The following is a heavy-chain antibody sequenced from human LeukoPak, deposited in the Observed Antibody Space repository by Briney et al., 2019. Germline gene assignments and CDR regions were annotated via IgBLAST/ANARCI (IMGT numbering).Heavy chain of an antibody. CDR2: ISGGGGST. CDR1: GFTLDDYA. V-gene: IGHV3-43*02. J-gene: IGHJ4*02. CDR3: AKDSGSYYHPFFDY. D-gene: IGHD1-26*01. Sequence: GGTLRLSCAASGFTLDDYAMTWVRQAPGKGLEWVSLISGGGGSTYYADSVKVLSTISRDNSKNSLYMQMNSPRTEDTALYYCAKDSGSYYHPFFDYWGQGTLVTVSS.